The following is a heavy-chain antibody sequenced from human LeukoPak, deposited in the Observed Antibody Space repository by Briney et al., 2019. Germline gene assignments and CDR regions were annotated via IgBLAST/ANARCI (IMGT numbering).Heavy chain of an antibody. CDR3: AREPGFDSSGYLNWFDP. D-gene: IGHD3-22*01. Sequence: PSETLSLTCTVSGGSISSYYWSWIRQPPGKGLEWIACISYSGSTKYNPSLKSRVTISVDTSKNQLSLKLSSVTAADTAVYYCAREPGFDSSGYLNWFDPWGQGALVTVSS. CDR1: GGSISSYY. V-gene: IGHV4-59*01. CDR2: ISYSGST. J-gene: IGHJ5*02.